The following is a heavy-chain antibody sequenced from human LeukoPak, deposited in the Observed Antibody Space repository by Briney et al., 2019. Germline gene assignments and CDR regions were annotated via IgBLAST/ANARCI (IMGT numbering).Heavy chain of an antibody. V-gene: IGHV4-59*08. D-gene: IGHD3-10*01. CDR2: VYHSGST. J-gene: IGHJ2*01. Sequence: SETLSLSCSVSGGSISTYYWSWIRQPPGKGLEWIGYVYHSGSTNCNPSLKSRVTISVDTSKNQFSLKLSSVTAADTAVYYCARPRGYWYFDLWGRGTLATVSS. CDR1: GGSISTYY. CDR3: ARPRGYWYFDL.